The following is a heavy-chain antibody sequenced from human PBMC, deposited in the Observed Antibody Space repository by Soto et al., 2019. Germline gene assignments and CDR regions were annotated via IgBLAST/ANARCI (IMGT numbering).Heavy chain of an antibody. CDR2: IKQDGSEK. J-gene: IGHJ5*02. V-gene: IGHV3-7*03. CDR1: GFTFSSYW. CDR3: ARVFRTVVPAAIWFDP. D-gene: IGHD2-2*01. Sequence: RLSWAASGFTFSSYWMSWVRQAQGKGLEWVANIKQDGSEKYYVDSVKGRFTISRDNAKNSLYLQMNSLRAEDTAVYYCARVFRTVVPAAIWFDPWGQGTLVTVSS.